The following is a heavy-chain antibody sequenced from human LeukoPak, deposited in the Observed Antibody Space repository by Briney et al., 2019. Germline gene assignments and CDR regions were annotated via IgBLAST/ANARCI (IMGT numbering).Heavy chain of an antibody. CDR3: ARSARQYCSSTSCPKNWFDP. D-gene: IGHD2-2*01. V-gene: IGHV4-34*01. J-gene: IGHJ5*02. Sequence: SETLSLTCAVYGGSFSGYYWSWIRQPPGKGLEWIGEINHSGNTHYNPSLTIRVTISVDTSKNQFSLKLSSVTAADTAVYYCARSARQYCSSTSCPKNWFDPWGQGTLVTVSS. CDR2: INHSGNT. CDR1: GGSFSGYY.